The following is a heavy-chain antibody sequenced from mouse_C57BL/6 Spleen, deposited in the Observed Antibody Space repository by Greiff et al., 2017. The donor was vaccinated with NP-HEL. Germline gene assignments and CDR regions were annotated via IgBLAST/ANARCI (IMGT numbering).Heavy chain of an antibody. CDR1: GYAFSSYW. J-gene: IGHJ3*01. Sequence: VQLQQSGAELVKPGASVKISCKASGYAFSSYWMNWVKQRPGKGLEWIGQIYPGDGDTNYNGKFKGKATLTADKSSSTAYMQLSSLTSEDSAVYFCARAGEPRNRGFAYWGQGTLVTVSA. V-gene: IGHV1-80*01. CDR2: IYPGDGDT. CDR3: ARAGEPRNRGFAY.